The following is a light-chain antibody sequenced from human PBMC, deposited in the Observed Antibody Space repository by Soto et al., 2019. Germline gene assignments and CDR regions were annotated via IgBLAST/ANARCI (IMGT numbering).Light chain of an antibody. Sequence: EIVLTQSPGTLSLSPGEGATLSCRASHNVNDNLAWYQQKAGQAPRLLIYGASTRATGIPAGFSGSGFETEFTLTISSLQSEDSAVYYCQQYDSRPVFGGGTKVAIK. CDR1: HNVNDN. J-gene: IGKJ4*01. CDR2: GAS. CDR3: QQYDSRPV. V-gene: IGKV3-15*01.